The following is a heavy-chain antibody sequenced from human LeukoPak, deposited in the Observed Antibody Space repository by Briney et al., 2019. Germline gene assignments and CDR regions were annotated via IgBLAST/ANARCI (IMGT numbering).Heavy chain of an antibody. D-gene: IGHD3-10*01. V-gene: IGHV1-24*01. CDR2: FDPEDGET. CDR1: GYTLTELS. Sequence: EASVKVSFKVSGYTLTELSMHWVRQAPGKGLEWMGGFDPEDGETIYAQKFQGRVTMTEDTSTDTAYMELSSLRSEDTAVYYCATWAYYYGSGPRGYYFDYWGQGTLVTVSS. J-gene: IGHJ4*02. CDR3: ATWAYYYGSGPRGYYFDY.